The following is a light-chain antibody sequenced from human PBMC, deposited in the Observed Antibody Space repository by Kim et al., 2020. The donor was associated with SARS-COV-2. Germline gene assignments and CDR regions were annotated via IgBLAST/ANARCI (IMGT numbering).Light chain of an antibody. CDR1: SSDLGSYNS. CDR2: DVS. V-gene: IGLV2-14*04. J-gene: IGLJ1*01. Sequence: PSTTIPCTGNSSDLGSYNSVSWYQQPPGKAPKLMIYDVSERASGVSKRFSGSQSGNTASLTISGLRAEDEADYYCSSHTTSSTYVFGSGTKVTVL. CDR3: SSHTTSSTYV.